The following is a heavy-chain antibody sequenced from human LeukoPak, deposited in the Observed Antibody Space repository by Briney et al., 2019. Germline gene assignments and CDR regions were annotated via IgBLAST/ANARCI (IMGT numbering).Heavy chain of an antibody. CDR1: GFTFSSYS. Sequence: GGSLRLSCAASGFTFSSYSMNWVRQAPGKGLEWVSSISSSSSYIYYADSVKGRCTISRDNAKNSLYLQMNNLRADDTAVYYCAKVVVTAIDPYYFDYWGQGTLVTVSS. J-gene: IGHJ4*02. V-gene: IGHV3-21*04. D-gene: IGHD2-21*02. CDR3: AKVVVTAIDPYYFDY. CDR2: ISSSSSYI.